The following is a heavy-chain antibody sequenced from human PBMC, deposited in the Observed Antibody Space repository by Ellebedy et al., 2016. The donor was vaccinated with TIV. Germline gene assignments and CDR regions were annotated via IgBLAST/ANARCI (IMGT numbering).Heavy chain of an antibody. J-gene: IGHJ4*02. CDR3: VRARDRQRSLDC. Sequence: PGGSLRLSCAASGITVSTNSMNRVRQAPGKGLEWVSVIYGGDTTYYADSVKGRFTISRDDSKNILYLQMNTLRAEDTAVYYCVRARDRQRSLDCWGQGALVTVSS. D-gene: IGHD3-10*01. CDR1: GITVSTNS. V-gene: IGHV3-53*01. CDR2: IYGGDTT.